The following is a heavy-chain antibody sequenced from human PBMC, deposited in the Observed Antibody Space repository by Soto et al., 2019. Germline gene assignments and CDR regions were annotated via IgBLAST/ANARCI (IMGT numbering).Heavy chain of an antibody. D-gene: IGHD3-9*01. CDR2: IKSKTDGGTT. J-gene: IGHJ4*02. V-gene: IGHV3-15*01. Sequence: GGSLRLSCAASGFTFSNAWMSWVRQAPGKGLEWVGRIKSKTDGGTTDYAAPVKGRFTISRDDSKNTLYLQMNSLKTEDTAVDYCTTSYYDILTGRASDYWGQGTLVTVSS. CDR1: GFTFSNAW. CDR3: TTSYYDILTGRASDY.